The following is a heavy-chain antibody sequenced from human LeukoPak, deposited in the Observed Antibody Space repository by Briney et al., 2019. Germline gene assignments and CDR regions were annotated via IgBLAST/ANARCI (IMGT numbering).Heavy chain of an antibody. CDR3: ARGSPYYDILTGSPHTHFDY. CDR2: INHSGST. Sequence: SSETLSLTCTVSGGSISSGGYYWSWIRQPPGKGLEWIGEINHSGSTNYNPSLKSRVTISVDTSKNQFSLKLSSVTAADTAVYYCARGSPYYDILTGSPHTHFDYWGQGTLVTVSS. J-gene: IGHJ4*02. V-gene: IGHV4-39*07. CDR1: GGSISSGGYY. D-gene: IGHD3-9*01.